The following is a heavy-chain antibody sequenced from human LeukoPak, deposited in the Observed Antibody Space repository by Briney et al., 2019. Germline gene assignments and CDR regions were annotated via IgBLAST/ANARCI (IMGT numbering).Heavy chain of an antibody. V-gene: IGHV1-2*02. CDR1: GYTFTGYY. Sequence: ASVKVSCKASGYTFTGYYMHWVRQAPGQGLEWMGWINPNSGGTNYAQKFQGRVTMTRDTSISTAYMELSRLRSDDTAVYYCAREFEDCSSTSCPLDYWGQGTLVTVSS. J-gene: IGHJ4*02. D-gene: IGHD2-2*01. CDR3: AREFEDCSSTSCPLDY. CDR2: INPNSGGT.